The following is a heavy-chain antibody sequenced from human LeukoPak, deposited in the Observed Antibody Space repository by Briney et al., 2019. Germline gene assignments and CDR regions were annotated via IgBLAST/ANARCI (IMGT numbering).Heavy chain of an antibody. CDR3: ARGDWFDP. CDR2: ISAYNGNT. Sequence: ASVKVSCKASGYTFATYGISWVRQAPGQGLEWMGWISAYNGNTNYAQKFQDRVTMTTDTSSSTAYMELRNLRSDDTAIYYCARGDWFDPWGQGTLVTVSS. V-gene: IGHV1-18*01. D-gene: IGHD2-21*01. CDR1: GYTFATYG. J-gene: IGHJ5*02.